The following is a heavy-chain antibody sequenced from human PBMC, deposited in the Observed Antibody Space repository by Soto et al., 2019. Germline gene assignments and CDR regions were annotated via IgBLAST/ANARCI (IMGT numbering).Heavy chain of an antibody. CDR1: GGSFSGYY. Sequence: NPSETLSLTCAVYGGSFSGYYWSWIRQPPGKGLEWIGEINHSGSTNYNPSLKSRVTISVDTSKNQFSLKLSSVTAADTAVYYCARIGAGYYRYYYYGMDVWGQGTTVTVSS. CDR3: ARIGAGYYRYYYYGMDV. D-gene: IGHD3-9*01. V-gene: IGHV4-34*01. J-gene: IGHJ6*02. CDR2: INHSGST.